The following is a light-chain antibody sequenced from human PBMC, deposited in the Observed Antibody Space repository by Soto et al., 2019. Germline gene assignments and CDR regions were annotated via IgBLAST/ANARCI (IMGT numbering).Light chain of an antibody. V-gene: IGLV2-14*01. Sequence: QSVLTQPASVSGSPGQSITISCTGTSSDVGAYNLVSWYQHHPDKAPKLMISEVSNRPSGVSDRFSGSKSGNTASLTISGIQAEDEAHYYCASFATTIFAFRTGTKVTVL. J-gene: IGLJ1*01. CDR3: ASFATTIFA. CDR2: EVS. CDR1: SSDVGAYNL.